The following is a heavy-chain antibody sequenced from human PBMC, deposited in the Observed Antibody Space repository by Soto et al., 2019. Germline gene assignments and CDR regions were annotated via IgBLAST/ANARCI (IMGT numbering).Heavy chain of an antibody. CDR3: ARDGQKVGWYGGYGMDV. D-gene: IGHD6-19*01. J-gene: IGHJ6*02. CDR1: GGTFSSYA. Sequence: SVKVSCKASGGTFSSYAISWVRQAPGQGLEWMGGIIPIFGTANYAQKFQGRVTITADESTSTAYMELSSLRSEDTAVYYCARDGQKVGWYGGYGMDVWGQGTTVTVSS. CDR2: IIPIFGTA. V-gene: IGHV1-69*13.